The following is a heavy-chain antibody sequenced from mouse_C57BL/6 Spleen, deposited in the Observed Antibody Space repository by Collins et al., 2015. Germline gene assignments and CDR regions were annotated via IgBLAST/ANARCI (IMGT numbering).Heavy chain of an antibody. Sequence: EVQLQQSGPELVKPGASVKISCKTSGYTFTEYTTHWVKQSHGKSLEWIGGINPYNGGTTYNQKFKGKASLTVEKSSSTAHMELRSLTSEDSAVYFCARKDDNYGGFAYWGQGDSGRCLC. CDR2: INPYNGGT. V-gene: IGHV1-18*01. D-gene: IGHD2-1*01. J-gene: IGHJ3*01. CDR1: GYTFTEYT. CDR3: ARKDDNYGGFAY.